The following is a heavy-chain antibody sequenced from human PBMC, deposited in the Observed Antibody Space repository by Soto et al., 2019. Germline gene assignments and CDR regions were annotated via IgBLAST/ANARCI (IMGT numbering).Heavy chain of an antibody. V-gene: IGHV4-31*03. Sequence: QVQLQESGPGLVKPSQTLSLTCTVSGGSISSGGYYWSWIRQHPGKGLEWIGYIYYSGSTYYNPSLKSRVTISVDTSKNQFSLKLSSVTAADTAVYYCARAEDSQRRITMIDDAFDIWGQGTMVTVSS. J-gene: IGHJ3*02. D-gene: IGHD3-22*01. CDR3: ARAEDSQRRITMIDDAFDI. CDR2: IYYSGST. CDR1: GGSISSGGYY.